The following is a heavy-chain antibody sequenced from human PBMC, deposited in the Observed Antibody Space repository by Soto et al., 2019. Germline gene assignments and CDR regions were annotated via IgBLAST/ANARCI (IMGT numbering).Heavy chain of an antibody. D-gene: IGHD3-10*01. CDR2: FDPEDGET. Sequence: GASVKVSCKVSGYTLTELSMHWVRQAPGKGLEWMGGFDPEDGETIYVQKFQGRVTMTEDTSTDTAYMELSSLRSEDTAVYYCATVPGLWFGELLSPYGMDVWGQGTTVTVSS. CDR3: ATVPGLWFGELLSPYGMDV. J-gene: IGHJ6*02. CDR1: GYTLTELS. V-gene: IGHV1-24*01.